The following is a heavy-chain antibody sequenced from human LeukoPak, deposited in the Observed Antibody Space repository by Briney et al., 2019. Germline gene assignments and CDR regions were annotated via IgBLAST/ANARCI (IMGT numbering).Heavy chain of an antibody. CDR3: ARGGLGYCSGGSCYEFDY. V-gene: IGHV1-8*01. CDR2: MNPNSGNT. D-gene: IGHD2-15*01. Sequence: ASVKVSCKASGYTFTSYDINWVRQATGQGLEWMGWMNPNSGNTGYAQKFQGRVTMTRNTSISTAYMELSSLRSEDTAVYYCARGGLGYCSGGSCYEFDYWGQGTLVTVSS. J-gene: IGHJ4*02. CDR1: GYTFTSYD.